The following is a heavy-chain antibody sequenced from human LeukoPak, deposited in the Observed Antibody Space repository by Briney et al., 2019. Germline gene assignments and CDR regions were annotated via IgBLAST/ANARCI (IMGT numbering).Heavy chain of an antibody. D-gene: IGHD6-19*01. CDR2: IYYSGST. CDR1: GGSFSGYY. CDR3: ASQKPGYSSGWYIDY. V-gene: IGHV4-59*01. J-gene: IGHJ4*02. Sequence: SETLSLTCAVYGGSFSGYYWSWIRQPPGKGLEWIGYIYYSGSTNYNPSLKSRVTISVDTSKNQFSLKLSSVTAADTAVYYCASQKPGYSSGWYIDYWGQGTLVTVSS.